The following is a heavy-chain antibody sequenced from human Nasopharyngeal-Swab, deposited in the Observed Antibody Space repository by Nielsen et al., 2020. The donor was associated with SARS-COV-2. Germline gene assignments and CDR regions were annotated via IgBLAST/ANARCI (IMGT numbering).Heavy chain of an antibody. CDR2: ISGSGGTT. J-gene: IGHJ4*02. V-gene: IGHV3-23*01. CDR1: GLTFSSYA. D-gene: IGHD2-2*01. CDR3: AKDRSLYCSSTSCSKKFDS. Sequence: GESLKISCAASGLTFSSYAMSWVRQAPGKGLEWVSAISGSGGTTYYADSVKGRFTISRDNSKNTLYLQMNSLRAEDTAVYYCAKDRSLYCSSTSCSKKFDSWGQGTLVTVSS.